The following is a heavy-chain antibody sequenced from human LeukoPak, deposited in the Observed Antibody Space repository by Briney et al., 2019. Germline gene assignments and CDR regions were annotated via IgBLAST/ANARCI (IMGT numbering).Heavy chain of an antibody. D-gene: IGHD6-19*01. V-gene: IGHV4-38-2*01. CDR2: IYHSGST. CDR1: GYSISSGYY. Sequence: SETLSLTCAVSGYSISSGYYWGWIRQPPGQGLEWIGSIYHSGSTYYNPSLKSRVTISVDTSKNQFSLKLSSVTAADTAVYYCARRQQWLVGFDYWGQGTLVTVSS. J-gene: IGHJ4*02. CDR3: ARRQQWLVGFDY.